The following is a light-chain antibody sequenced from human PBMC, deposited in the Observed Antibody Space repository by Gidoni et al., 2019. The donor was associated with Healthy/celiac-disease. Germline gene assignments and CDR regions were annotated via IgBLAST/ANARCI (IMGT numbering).Light chain of an antibody. V-gene: IGLV1-47*02. CDR2: SNN. J-gene: IGLJ2*01. CDR1: SSNIGSNY. CDR3: AAWDDSLSGPV. Sequence: QSVLTQPPSASGTPGQGVTISCSGSSSNIGSNYVYWYQQLPGTAPKLLIYSNNQRPSGAPDRFSGSKSGTSASLAISGLRSEDEADYYCAAWDDSLSGPVFGGGTKLTVL.